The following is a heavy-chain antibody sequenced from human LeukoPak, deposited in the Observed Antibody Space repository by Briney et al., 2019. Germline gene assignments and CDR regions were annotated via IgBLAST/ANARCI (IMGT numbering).Heavy chain of an antibody. J-gene: IGHJ5*02. D-gene: IGHD3-3*01. V-gene: IGHV1-69*05. Sequence: GASVKVSCKASGGTFSSYAISWVRQAPGQGLEWMGGIIPIFGTANYAQKFQGRVTITTDESTSTAYMELSSLRSEDTAVYYCARVKSPTINEFWSGYPPPNWFDPWGQGTLVTVSS. CDR3: ARVKSPTINEFWSGYPPPNWFDP. CDR1: GGTFSSYA. CDR2: IIPIFGTA.